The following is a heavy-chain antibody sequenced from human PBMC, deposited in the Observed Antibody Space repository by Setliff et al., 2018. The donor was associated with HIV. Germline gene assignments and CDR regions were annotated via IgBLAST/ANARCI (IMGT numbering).Heavy chain of an antibody. Sequence: PSETLSLTCNVSGASISNYYWTWIRQSPGKRLEWLGYITDSGNTNYNPSLRRRVTISADTSKNQVSLRLRSVTAADTAVYYCARETQQSYNIVTGYNYYYGIDVWGQGTTVTGLL. D-gene: IGHD3-9*01. J-gene: IGHJ6*02. CDR2: ITDSGNT. V-gene: IGHV4-59*01. CDR1: GASISNYY. CDR3: ARETQQSYNIVTGYNYYYGIDV.